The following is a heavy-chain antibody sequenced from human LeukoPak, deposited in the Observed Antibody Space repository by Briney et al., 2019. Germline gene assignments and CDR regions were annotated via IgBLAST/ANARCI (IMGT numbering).Heavy chain of an antibody. CDR1: GFTFSSYS. J-gene: IGHJ4*02. V-gene: IGHV3-21*01. CDR3: ARVGTVADYFDY. CDR2: ISSSSGYI. D-gene: IGHD6-19*01. Sequence: GGSPRLSCAASGFTFSSYSMNWVRQAPGKGLEWVSSISSSSGYIYYADSVKGRFTISRDNAMNSLYLQMNSLRAEDTAVYYCARVGTVADYFDYWGQGTLVTVSS.